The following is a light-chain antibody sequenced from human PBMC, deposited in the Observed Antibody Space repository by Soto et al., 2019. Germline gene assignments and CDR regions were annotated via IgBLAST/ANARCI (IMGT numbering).Light chain of an antibody. V-gene: IGKV2-30*01. Sequence: DVVMTQSPLSLPVTLGQPASISCRSSQSLVYSDGNTYLNWFQQRPGQSPRRLIYKVSNRGSGGPGRFSGSGSGTDFTLKISRVEAEDVGVYYCMQGTGGTPYTVGEGTKLEIK. CDR2: KVS. CDR1: QSLVYSDGNTY. CDR3: MQGTGGTPYT. J-gene: IGKJ2*01.